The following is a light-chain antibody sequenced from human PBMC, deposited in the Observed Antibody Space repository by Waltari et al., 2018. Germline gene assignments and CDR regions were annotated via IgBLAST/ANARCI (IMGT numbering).Light chain of an antibody. CDR3: QQCYSTPPT. CDR2: AAS. V-gene: IGKV1-39*01. CDR1: QSNSSY. J-gene: IGKJ1*01. Sequence: DIQMTQSPSSLSASVGDRVTITCRASQSNSSYLTWYQQKPGKAPKLLIYAASSLQSGVTSRFSGSGSGTDFTLTISSLQPEDFATYYSQQCYSTPPTCGQGTKVEIK.